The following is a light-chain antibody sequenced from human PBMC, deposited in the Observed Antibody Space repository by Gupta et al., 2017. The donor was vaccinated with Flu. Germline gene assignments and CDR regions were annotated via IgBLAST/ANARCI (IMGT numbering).Light chain of an antibody. CDR2: AAS. CDR1: QHIGSW. CDR3: RQANSFPLT. V-gene: IGKV1-12*01. Sequence: DIQMTQSPSTVSASFREKIPITCRATQHIGSWLAWYQQKPGKAPKVLISAASSLENGDPPRFSCSGYGTDFTLTSSSLQPEDLATYFSRQANSFPLTFGGGTKVEMK. J-gene: IGKJ4*01.